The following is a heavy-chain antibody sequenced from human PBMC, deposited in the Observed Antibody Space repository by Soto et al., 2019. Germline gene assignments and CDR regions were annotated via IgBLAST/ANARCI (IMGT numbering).Heavy chain of an antibody. Sequence: GGSLRLSCVASGFTFSTSHMHWVRQAPGQGLEWVAVVSYDERNIYYADSVKGRFTISRDNSKNTLYLQMNSQRAEDTAVYYCAKDHHSSSSLYLHRNDAFDIWGQGTMVTVSS. CDR3: AKDHHSSSSLYLHRNDAFDI. D-gene: IGHD6-6*01. CDR2: VSYDERNI. V-gene: IGHV3-30*18. J-gene: IGHJ3*02. CDR1: GFTFSTSH.